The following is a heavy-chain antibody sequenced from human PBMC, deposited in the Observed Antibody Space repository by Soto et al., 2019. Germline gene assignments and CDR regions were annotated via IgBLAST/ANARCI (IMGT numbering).Heavy chain of an antibody. V-gene: IGHV1-3*01. D-gene: IGHD3-10*01. CDR3: AMCSSSAHSADYYYYGMDV. J-gene: IGHJ6*02. CDR1: GYTFTSYA. CDR2: INAGNGNT. Sequence: ASVKVSCKASGYTFTSYAMHWVRQAPGQRLEWMGWINAGNGNTKYSQKFQSRVTITRDTSASTASMELSSLRSEDTAVYYCAMCSSSAHSADYYYYGMDVWGQGTTVTVSS.